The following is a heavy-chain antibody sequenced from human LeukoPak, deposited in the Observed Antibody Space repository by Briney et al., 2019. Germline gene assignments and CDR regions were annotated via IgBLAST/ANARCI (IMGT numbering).Heavy chain of an antibody. CDR1: GFTFSSYA. CDR2: ISGSGGRT. D-gene: IGHD3-10*01. V-gene: IGHV3-23*01. Sequence: GGSLRLPCTASGFTFSSYAMSWVRQAPGKGLEWVSGISGSGGRTYYADSVKGRFTISRDNSKNTLSLQMNILRAEDTAVFYCAKSLWFGEMGFDSWGQGTLVTVSS. CDR3: AKSLWFGEMGFDS. J-gene: IGHJ4*02.